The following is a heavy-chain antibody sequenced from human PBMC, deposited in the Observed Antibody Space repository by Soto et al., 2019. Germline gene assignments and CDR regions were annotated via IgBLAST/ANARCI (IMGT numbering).Heavy chain of an antibody. CDR2: IYSGGST. V-gene: IGHV3-66*01. CDR3: ARDPWAADY. CDR1: GFTVSTKD. Sequence: GGSMRLSCAASGFTVSTKDMSWVRQAPGKGLEWVSVIYSGGSTFYADSVRGRFTISRDNSKNTVNLQMNSLRAEDTAVYYCARDPWAADYWGQGTLVTVSS. J-gene: IGHJ4*02. D-gene: IGHD3-16*01.